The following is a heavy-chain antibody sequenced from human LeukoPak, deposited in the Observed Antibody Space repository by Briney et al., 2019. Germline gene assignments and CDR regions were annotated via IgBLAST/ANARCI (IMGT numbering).Heavy chain of an antibody. J-gene: IGHJ4*02. CDR3: VRDKNYYDNSDPKYHFDY. V-gene: IGHV1-18*01. D-gene: IGHD3-22*01. CDR1: GYTFTSYD. Sequence: ASVKVSCKASGYTFTSYDISWVRQAPGQGFEWMGWISAYNGNTNYAQKFQDRVTMTTDTSTTTGYMELRSPRSDDTAVYYCVRDKNYYDNSDPKYHFDYWGQGTLVTVSS. CDR2: ISAYNGNT.